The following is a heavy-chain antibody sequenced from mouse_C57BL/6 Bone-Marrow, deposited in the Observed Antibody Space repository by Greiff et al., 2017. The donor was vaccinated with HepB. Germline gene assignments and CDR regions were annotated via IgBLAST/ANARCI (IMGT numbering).Heavy chain of an antibody. D-gene: IGHD2-4*01. V-gene: IGHV1-4*01. CDR2: INPSSGST. CDR3: ARTSLYYDYDGGFAY. Sequence: VNVVDSGAELARPGASVKMSCKASGYNFTSYTMHWVKHRPGQGLEWIGYINPSSGSTNYNQRFKDKATLTADKSSSTAYMQLTSLTSEDSAVYYWARTSLYYDYDGGFAYWGRGTRVTVSA. CDR1: GYNFTSYT. J-gene: IGHJ3*01.